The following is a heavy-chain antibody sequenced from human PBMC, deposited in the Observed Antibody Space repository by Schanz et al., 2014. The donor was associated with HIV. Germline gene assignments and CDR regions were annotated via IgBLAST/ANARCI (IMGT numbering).Heavy chain of an antibody. Sequence: VHLVESGGGVVQPGRSLRLSCAASGFTFNSYAMNALSWVRQAPGRGLEWVSGINWRSDSIGYADSVKGRFTVARDNAKNSLYLQMNSLRAEDTALYYCAKDRGVGSAMVTNFYYGMDVWGQGTTVTVSS. CDR3: AKDRGVGSAMVTNFYYGMDV. V-gene: IGHV3-9*01. CDR2: INWRSDSI. D-gene: IGHD5-18*01. CDR1: GFTFNSYA. J-gene: IGHJ6*02.